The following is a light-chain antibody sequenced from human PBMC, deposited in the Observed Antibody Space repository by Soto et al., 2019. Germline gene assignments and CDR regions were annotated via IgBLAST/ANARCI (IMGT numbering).Light chain of an antibody. Sequence: EMVMTQSPATLSVSPGERATLSCRASQSVSSKLAWYQQKPGQAPRLLIYGASTRATGIPARFSGSGSGTDFTLTVSRLEPEDFAVYYCQQYGTSPINFGQGTRLEI. V-gene: IGKV3-15*01. CDR2: GAS. CDR1: QSVSSK. CDR3: QQYGTSPIN. J-gene: IGKJ5*01.